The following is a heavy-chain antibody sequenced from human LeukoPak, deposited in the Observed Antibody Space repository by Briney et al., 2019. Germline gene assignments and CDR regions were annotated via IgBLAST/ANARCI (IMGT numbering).Heavy chain of an antibody. J-gene: IGHJ4*02. CDR2: TSNHGNDQ. CDR1: GCSFTSFA. Sequence: PGGSLRLSCTDSGCSFTSFAMHWVRQSPGKGLEWVAVTSNHGNDQFYADSVKGRFTISRDNSKKTLYPQMDSLRPEDTGVYYCTRDRGAMNDFDSWGQGTLVTVSS. V-gene: IGHV3-30*01. D-gene: IGHD2-2*01. CDR3: TRDRGAMNDFDS.